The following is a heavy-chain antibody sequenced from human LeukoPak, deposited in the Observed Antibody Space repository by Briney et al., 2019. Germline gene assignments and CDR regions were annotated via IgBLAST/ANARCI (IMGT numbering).Heavy chain of an antibody. J-gene: IGHJ4*02. D-gene: IGHD6-13*01. CDR2: IYHSGST. Sequence: SETLSLTCTVSGYSISSGYYWGWIRQPPGKGLEWIGSIYHSGSTYYNPSLKSRVTISVDTSKNQFSLKLSSVTAADTAVYYCARDRGIAAAADRAFDYWGQGTLVTVSS. CDR1: GYSISSGYY. V-gene: IGHV4-38-2*02. CDR3: ARDRGIAAAADRAFDY.